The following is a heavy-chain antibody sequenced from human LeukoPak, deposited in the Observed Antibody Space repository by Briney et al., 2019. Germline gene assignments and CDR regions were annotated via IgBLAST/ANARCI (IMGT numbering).Heavy chain of an antibody. J-gene: IGHJ6*02. CDR2: IYHSGST. V-gene: IGHV4-30-2*01. CDR3: ASGYSSSWSYYYYYGMDV. CDR1: GGSISSGGYS. Sequence: PSQTLSLTCAVSGGSISSGGYSWRWIRQPPGKGREWIGYIYHSGSTYYNPSLKSRVTISVDRSKNQFSLKLSSVTAADTAVYYCASGYSSSWSYYYYYGMDVWGQGTTVTISS. D-gene: IGHD6-13*01.